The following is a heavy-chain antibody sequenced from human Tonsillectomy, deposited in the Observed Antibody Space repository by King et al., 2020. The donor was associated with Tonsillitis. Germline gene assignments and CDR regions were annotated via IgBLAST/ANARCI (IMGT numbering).Heavy chain of an antibody. Sequence: VQLVESGGGLVQPGGSLRLSCAASGFPFSSYWMHWVRQAPGKGLVWVSRINSDGSSTSYADSVKGRFTISRDNAKNTRYLQMNSLRAEDTAVYYCAREYYGSGWGYYFDSWGQGTLVTVSS. CDR3: AREYYGSGWGYYFDS. V-gene: IGHV3-74*01. D-gene: IGHD3-10*01. CDR2: INSDGSST. CDR1: GFPFSSYW. J-gene: IGHJ4*02.